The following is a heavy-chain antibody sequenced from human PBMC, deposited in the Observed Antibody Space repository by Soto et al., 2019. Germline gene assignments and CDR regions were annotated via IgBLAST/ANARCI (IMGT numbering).Heavy chain of an antibody. V-gene: IGHV1-2*04. CDR3: ARGNFEQLVQNWYFDY. CDR2: INPNSGGT. J-gene: IGHJ4*02. Sequence: GASVKVSCKASGYTFTGYYMHWVRQAPGQGLEWMGWINPNSGGTNYAQKFQGWVTMTRDTSISTAYMELSRLRSDDTAVYYCARGNFEQLVQNWYFDYWGQGTLVTVSS. D-gene: IGHD6-6*01. CDR1: GYTFTGYY.